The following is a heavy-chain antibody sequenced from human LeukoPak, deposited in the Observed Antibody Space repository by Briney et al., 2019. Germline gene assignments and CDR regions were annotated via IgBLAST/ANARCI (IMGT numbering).Heavy chain of an antibody. D-gene: IGHD3-10*01. J-gene: IGHJ3*02. V-gene: IGHV3-23*01. CDR1: GFTFGDYA. CDR3: AKDYSGSRGAFDI. CDR2: ISGSGGTT. Sequence: GGSLRLPCVASGFTFGDYALTWVRQAPGKGLEWVSTISGSGGTTYSADSVKGRFTISRDNSKNTLFLQMNSLRAEDTAVYHCAKDYSGSRGAFDIWGRGTMVTVSS.